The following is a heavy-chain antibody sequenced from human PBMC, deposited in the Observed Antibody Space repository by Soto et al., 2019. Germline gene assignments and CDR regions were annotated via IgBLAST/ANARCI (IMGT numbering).Heavy chain of an antibody. CDR3: AREISVLWFGEYYNWMDV. CDR1: GFTFSSYS. V-gene: IGHV3-48*02. J-gene: IGHJ6*02. D-gene: IGHD3-10*01. Sequence: EVQLVESGGGLVQPGGSLRLSCAASGFTFSSYSMNWVRQAPGKGLEWVSYISSSSSTIYYADSVKGRFTISRDNAKNSLYLQMNSLRDEDTAVYYCAREISVLWFGEYYNWMDVWGQGTTVTVSS. CDR2: ISSSSSTI.